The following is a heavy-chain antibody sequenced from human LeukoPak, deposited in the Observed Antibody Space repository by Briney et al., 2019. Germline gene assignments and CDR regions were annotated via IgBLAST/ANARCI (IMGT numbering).Heavy chain of an antibody. J-gene: IGHJ5*02. CDR3: ARVYCSGGSCYVAGWFDP. CDR2: IYPGDSDT. Sequence: GESLKISCKGSGYSFTSYWIGWVRQMPGKGLEWMGIIYPGDSDTRYSPSFQGQVTISADKSISTAYLQWSSLKASDTAMYYCARVYCSGGSCYVAGWFDPWGQGTLVTVSS. CDR1: GYSFTSYW. D-gene: IGHD2-15*01. V-gene: IGHV5-51*01.